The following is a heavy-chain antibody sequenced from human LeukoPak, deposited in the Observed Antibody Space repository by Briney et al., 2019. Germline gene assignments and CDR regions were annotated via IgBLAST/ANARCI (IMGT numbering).Heavy chain of an antibody. V-gene: IGHV1-2*02. Sequence: GASVKVSCKASGYTFTGYYMHWVRQAPGQGLEWMGWINPNSGGTNYAQKFQGRVTMTRDTSISTAYMELSRLRSDDTAVYYCARPNVLRYFDWSKNINFDYWGQGTLVTVSS. J-gene: IGHJ4*02. CDR1: GYTFTGYY. CDR3: ARPNVLRYFDWSKNINFDY. CDR2: INPNSGGT. D-gene: IGHD3-9*01.